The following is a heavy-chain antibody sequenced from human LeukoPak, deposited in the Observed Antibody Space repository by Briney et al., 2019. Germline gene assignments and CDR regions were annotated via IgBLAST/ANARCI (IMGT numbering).Heavy chain of an antibody. CDR2: ISAYNGNT. D-gene: IGHD6-13*01. V-gene: IGHV1-18*01. J-gene: IGHJ6*03. Sequence: ASVKVSCKASGYTFTSYGISWGRQAPGQGLEWMGWISAYNGNTNYAQKLQGRVTMTTDTSTSTAYMELRSLRSDDTAVYYCARDCYSSSWYYYYYYMDVWGKGTTVTVSS. CDR3: ARDCYSSSWYYYYYYMDV. CDR1: GYTFTSYG.